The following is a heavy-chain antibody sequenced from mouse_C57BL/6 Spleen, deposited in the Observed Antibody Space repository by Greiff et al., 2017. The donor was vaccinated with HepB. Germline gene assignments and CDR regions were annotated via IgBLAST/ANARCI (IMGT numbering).Heavy chain of an antibody. CDR2: ISSGGSYT. CDR3: ARHEGGWYFDV. CDR1: GFTFSSYG. Sequence: EVQRVESGGDLVKPGGSLKLSCAASGFTFSSYGMSWVRQTPDKRLEWVATISSGGSYTYYPDSVKGRFTISRDNAKNTLYLQMSSLKSEDTAMYYCARHEGGWYFDVWGTGTTVTVSS. J-gene: IGHJ1*03. V-gene: IGHV5-6*01.